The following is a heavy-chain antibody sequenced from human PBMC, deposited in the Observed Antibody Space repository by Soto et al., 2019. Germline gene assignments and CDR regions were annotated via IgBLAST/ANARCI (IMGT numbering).Heavy chain of an antibody. CDR3: ARDLDVVGPFDY. J-gene: IGHJ4*02. CDR1: GDSFTSYY. Sequence: ASVKVSCEACGDSFTSYYMHWVRQAPGQGLEWMGIINPSGGSTSYAQKFQGRVTMTRDTSTSTVYMELSSLRSEDTAVYYCARDLDVVGPFDYWGQGTLVTVSS. V-gene: IGHV1-46*01. CDR2: INPSGGST. D-gene: IGHD2-21*01.